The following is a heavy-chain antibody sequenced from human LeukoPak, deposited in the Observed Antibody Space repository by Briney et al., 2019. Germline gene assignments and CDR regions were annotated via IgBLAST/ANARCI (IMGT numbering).Heavy chain of an antibody. V-gene: IGHV4-30-4*08. D-gene: IGHD3-10*01. CDR1: GGSISSGDYY. CDR2: IYDSGST. J-gene: IGHJ5*02. CDR3: ARENVYYGSGSYYNTGNWFDT. Sequence: PSQTLSLTCTVSGGSISSGDYYWSWLRQPPGRGLEGTVYIYDSGSTYYNPSLQSGVTISVDTSKKQFSLKLSSVTAADTAVYYCARENVYYGSGSYYNTGNWFDTWGQGTLVTVSS.